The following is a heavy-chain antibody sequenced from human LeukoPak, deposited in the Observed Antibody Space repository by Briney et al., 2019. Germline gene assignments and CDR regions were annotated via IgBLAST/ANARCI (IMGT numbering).Heavy chain of an antibody. Sequence: PGGPLRLSCVASGYAFSSHGMRWVRQAPGKGLEWVSFICCSGGQTYHADSVKGRFTISRDNSKNTLYLQMNSLRVEDTAVYYCAKERDVVVVACHGHFDVWGRGTLVTVSS. CDR1: GYAFSSHG. CDR3: AKERDVVVVACHGHFDV. V-gene: IGHV3-23*01. CDR2: ICCSGGQT. J-gene: IGHJ2*01. D-gene: IGHD2-21*01.